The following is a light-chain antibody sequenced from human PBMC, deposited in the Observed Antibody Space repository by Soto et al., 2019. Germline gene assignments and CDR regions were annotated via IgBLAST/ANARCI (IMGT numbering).Light chain of an antibody. J-gene: IGKJ4*02. CDR2: GAS. V-gene: IGKV3-20*01. Sequence: EIGLTQSPGTLSLYPGDSAALSCRASQSVSSRSLAWYQQKRGQAPRLLIHGASNRATGIPDRFSGSGSGTDFTLTISRLEPEDFAVYYCQQYGSSPRTFGRGTKVEV. CDR3: QQYGSSPRT. CDR1: QSVSSRS.